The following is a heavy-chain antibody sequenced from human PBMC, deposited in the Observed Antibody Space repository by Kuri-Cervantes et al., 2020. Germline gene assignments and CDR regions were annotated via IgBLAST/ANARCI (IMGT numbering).Heavy chain of an antibody. CDR1: GFIFSSYG. CDR3: AKDLAAAGICCYYGMDV. D-gene: IGHD6-13*01. Sequence: GESLKISCAASGFIFSSYGMHWVRQAPGKGLEWVAVISYDGSNKYYADSVKGRFTISRDNSKNTLYLQMNSLRAEDTAVYYCAKDLAAAGICCYYGMDVWGQGTTVTVSS. V-gene: IGHV3-30*18. CDR2: ISYDGSNK. J-gene: IGHJ6*02.